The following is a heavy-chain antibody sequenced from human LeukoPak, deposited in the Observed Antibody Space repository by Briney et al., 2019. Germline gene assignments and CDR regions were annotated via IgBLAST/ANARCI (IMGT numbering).Heavy chain of an antibody. D-gene: IGHD2-21*02. CDR3: ARQDIVVVTATPSEYFQH. V-gene: IGHV5-51*01. CDR1: GYSFTSYW. CDR2: IYLRDSDT. Sequence: LGESLKISCKGSGYSFTSYWIGWVRQMPGKGLEWMWIIYLRDSDTRYSPSFQGQVTISADKSISTAYLQWSSLKASDTAMYYCARQDIVVVTATPSEYFQHWGQGTLVTVSS. J-gene: IGHJ1*01.